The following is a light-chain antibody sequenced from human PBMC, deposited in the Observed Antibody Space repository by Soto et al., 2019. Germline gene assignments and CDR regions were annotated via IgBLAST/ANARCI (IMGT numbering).Light chain of an antibody. J-gene: IGKJ2*01. Sequence: DVVVTPSPLSLPVTLGRPASISCRSRQSLVYTDGDTYLNWFQQRPGQSPRRLIFRVSNRGSGVPGRFSGSGSGTDFTLKISRVEAEDVGVSYCMQGTHWPPYTFGQGTKLEIK. CDR1: QSLVYTDGDTY. CDR2: RVS. V-gene: IGKV2-30*01. CDR3: MQGTHWPPYT.